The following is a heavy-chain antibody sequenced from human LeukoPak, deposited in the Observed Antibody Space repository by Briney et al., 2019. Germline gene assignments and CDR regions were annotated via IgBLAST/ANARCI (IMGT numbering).Heavy chain of an antibody. D-gene: IGHD3-9*01. Sequence: KASETLSLTCFVSGGSISDTNHYWGWIRQPPGKGLEWIASIDYRGNTYQKPSLKSRVTISLDTSKSHFSLQLSSVTAADTAVYYCASSSQDYYDILTGFHGWGQGTLVVVSS. J-gene: IGHJ1*01. CDR1: GGSISDTNHY. CDR2: IDYRGNT. CDR3: ASSSQDYYDILTGFHG. V-gene: IGHV4-39*07.